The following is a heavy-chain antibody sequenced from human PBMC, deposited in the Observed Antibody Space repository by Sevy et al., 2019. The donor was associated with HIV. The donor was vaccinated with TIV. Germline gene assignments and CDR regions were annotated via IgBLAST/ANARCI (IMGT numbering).Heavy chain of an antibody. D-gene: IGHD6-19*01. CDR2: INHSGST. CDR3: ARYRVAGNFDY. Sequence: SETLSLTCAVYGGSFSGYYWNWIRQPPGKGPEWIGEINHSGSTNYNPSLKSRVTISVDTSKNQFSLKLSSVTAADTAVYYCARYRVAGNFDYWGQGTLVTVSS. J-gene: IGHJ4*02. V-gene: IGHV4-34*01. CDR1: GGSFSGYY.